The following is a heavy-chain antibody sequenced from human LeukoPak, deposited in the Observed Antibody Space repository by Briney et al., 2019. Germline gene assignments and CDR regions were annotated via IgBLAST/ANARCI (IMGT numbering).Heavy chain of an antibody. CDR3: ARTYGSGSLDY. CDR1: GFTFSSCA. CDR2: ISGSGGIT. V-gene: IGHV3-23*01. D-gene: IGHD2-15*01. J-gene: IGHJ4*02. Sequence: GGSLRLSCAASGFTFSSCAMNWVRQAPGKGLEWVSGISGSGGITHYADSVRGRFTISRDNSKNTLYLQMNSLRAEDTAVYYCARTYGSGSLDYGGQGTLVTVSS.